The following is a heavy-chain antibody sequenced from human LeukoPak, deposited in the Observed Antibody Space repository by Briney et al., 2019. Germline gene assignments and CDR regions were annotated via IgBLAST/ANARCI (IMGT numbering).Heavy chain of an antibody. J-gene: IGHJ4*02. CDR1: GFTFSSYS. D-gene: IGHD5-12*01. CDR2: IWYDGSNK. CDR3: AKAGPRYSGYDYVDY. V-gene: IGHV3-33*06. Sequence: PGRSLRLSCAASGFTFSSYSMHWVRQAPGKGLEWVAVIWYDGSNKYYADSVKGRFTISRDNSKNTLYLQMNSLRAEDTAVYYCAKAGPRYSGYDYVDYWGQGTLVTVSS.